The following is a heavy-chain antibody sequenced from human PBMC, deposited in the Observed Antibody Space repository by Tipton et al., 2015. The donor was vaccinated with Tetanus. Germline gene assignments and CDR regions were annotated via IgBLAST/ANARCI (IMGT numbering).Heavy chain of an antibody. J-gene: IGHJ4*02. D-gene: IGHD3-3*01. CDR3: TTSGFVGWGYRVVY. V-gene: IGHV3-15*07. Sequence: SLRLSCATSGLFFKNAWMNWVRQAPGKGLEWVGRVKNKADGGTTDYCARVKDRFSISRDDSKDTLFLQMNSLKTEDTAVYYCTTSGFVGWGYRVVYWGRGTLVVVSS. CDR2: VKNKADGGTT. CDR1: GLFFKNAW.